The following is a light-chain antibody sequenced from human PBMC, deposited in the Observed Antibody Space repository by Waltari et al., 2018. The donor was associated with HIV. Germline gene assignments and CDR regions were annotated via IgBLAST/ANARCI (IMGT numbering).Light chain of an antibody. V-gene: IGLV1-40*01. CDR2: GNN. CDR3: QSYDSSLSGWV. J-gene: IGLJ3*02. Sequence: QSVLTQPPSVSGAPGQRVTISCTGTSSNIGAGYDVQWYQHLPGTPPKLLIYGNNNRPSGFPDRFSGSKSGTSASLAITGLQTDDEADYYCQSYDSSLSGWVFGGGTKLTVL. CDR1: SSNIGAGYD.